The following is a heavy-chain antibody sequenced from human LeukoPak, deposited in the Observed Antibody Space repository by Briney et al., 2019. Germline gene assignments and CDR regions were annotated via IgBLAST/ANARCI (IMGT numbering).Heavy chain of an antibody. CDR2: IQNSGTT. J-gene: IGHJ4*02. Sequence: SETLSLTCTVSGTFISTYYWSWIRQPPGKGLEWIGYIQNSGTTNHNPSLQGRVTISVDMSKNQFSLRLSSVTAADTAVYYCARHGSSWSFDYWGQGTLVTASS. V-gene: IGHV4-59*08. CDR3: ARHGSSWSFDY. CDR1: GTFISTYY. D-gene: IGHD6-13*01.